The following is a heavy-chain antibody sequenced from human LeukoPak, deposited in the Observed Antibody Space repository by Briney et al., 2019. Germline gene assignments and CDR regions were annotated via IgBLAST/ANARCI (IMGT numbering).Heavy chain of an antibody. CDR3: ARGIGYCSSTSCYTDY. V-gene: IGHV1-8*01. Sequence: GASVKVSCKASGYTLTSYDINWVRQATGQGLEWMGWMNPNSGNTGYAQKFQGRVTMTRNTSISTAYMELSSLRSEDTAVYYCARGIGYCSSTSCYTDYWGQGTLVTVSS. CDR2: MNPNSGNT. CDR1: GYTLTSYD. J-gene: IGHJ4*02. D-gene: IGHD2-2*02.